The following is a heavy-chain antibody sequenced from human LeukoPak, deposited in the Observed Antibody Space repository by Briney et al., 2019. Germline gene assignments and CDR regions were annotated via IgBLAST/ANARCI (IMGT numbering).Heavy chain of an antibody. Sequence: GGSLRPSCAASGFTFDDYAMHWVRQAPGKGLEWVSGISWNSGSIGYADSVKGRFTISRDNAKNSLYLQMNSLRAEDTALYYCAKGNSGSYHGDFDYWGQGTLVTVSS. CDR1: GFTFDDYA. CDR2: ISWNSGSI. V-gene: IGHV3-9*01. D-gene: IGHD1-26*01. CDR3: AKGNSGSYHGDFDY. J-gene: IGHJ4*02.